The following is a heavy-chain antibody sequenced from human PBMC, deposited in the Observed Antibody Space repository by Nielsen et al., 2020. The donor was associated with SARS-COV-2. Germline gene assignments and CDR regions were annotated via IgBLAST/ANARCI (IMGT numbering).Heavy chain of an antibody. J-gene: IGHJ4*02. CDR2: ISYDGSNK. CDR1: GFTFSSYG. D-gene: IGHD6-19*01. Sequence: GGSLRLSCAASGFTFSSYGMHWVRQAPGKGLEWVAVISYDGSNKYYADSVKGRFTISRDNSKNTLYLQMNSLRAEDTAVYYCARSSSPFDYWGQGTLVTVSS. CDR3: ARSSSPFDY. V-gene: IGHV3-30*03.